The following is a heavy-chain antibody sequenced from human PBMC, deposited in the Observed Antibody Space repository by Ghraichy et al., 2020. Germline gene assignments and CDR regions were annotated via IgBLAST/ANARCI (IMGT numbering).Heavy chain of an antibody. D-gene: IGHD2/OR15-2a*01. V-gene: IGHV1-69*05. Sequence: SVKVSCKASGGTFSSYAISWVRQAPGQGLEWMGGIIPIFGTANYAQKFQGRVTITTDESTSTAYMELSSLRSEDTAVYYCARGREYMAPDYFDYWGQGTLVTVSS. CDR3: ARGREYMAPDYFDY. CDR2: IIPIFGTA. CDR1: GGTFSSYA. J-gene: IGHJ4*02.